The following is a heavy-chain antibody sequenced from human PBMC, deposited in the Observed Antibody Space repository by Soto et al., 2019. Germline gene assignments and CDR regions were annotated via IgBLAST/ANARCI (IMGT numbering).Heavy chain of an antibody. CDR2: ISTTGDTT. Sequence: PGGSLRLSCTASGFTFGTLERDWEMHWVRQAPGKGLGWVSYISTTGDTTYYADSVKGRFTISRDNAKNSLFLQMNTLRAEDTAVYYCARSLVVPRAMRVMRGAYYYGMDVWGKGTTVTVSS. CDR3: ARSLVVPRAMRVMRGAYYYGMDV. D-gene: IGHD2-2*01. V-gene: IGHV3-48*03. J-gene: IGHJ6*04. CDR1: GFTFGTLE.